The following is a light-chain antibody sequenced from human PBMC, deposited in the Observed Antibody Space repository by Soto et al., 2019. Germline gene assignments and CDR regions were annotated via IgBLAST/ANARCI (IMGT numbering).Light chain of an antibody. Sequence: EIVLTHSPGTLSLSPGERATLSCRASQSVSSSYLAWYQQKPGQAPRPLIYGASSRATGIPDRFSGSGSGTDFTLTISRLEPEDFAVYYCQQYGSSPWTFGQGTKVDIK. CDR1: QSVSSSY. J-gene: IGKJ1*01. V-gene: IGKV3-20*01. CDR3: QQYGSSPWT. CDR2: GAS.